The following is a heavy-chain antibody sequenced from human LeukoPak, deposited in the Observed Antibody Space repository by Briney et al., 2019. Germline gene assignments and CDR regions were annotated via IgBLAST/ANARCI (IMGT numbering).Heavy chain of an antibody. CDR2: IIPIFGTA. D-gene: IGHD3-10*01. CDR1: GGTFSSYA. V-gene: IGHV1-69*13. Sequence: SVKVSCKASGGTFSSYAISWVRQAPGQGLEWMGGIIPIFGTANYAQKFQGRVTITADESTSTAYMELSSLRSEDTAVYCCARERKPIYYYGSGSYYNWFDPWGQGTLVTVSS. J-gene: IGHJ5*02. CDR3: ARERKPIYYYGSGSYYNWFDP.